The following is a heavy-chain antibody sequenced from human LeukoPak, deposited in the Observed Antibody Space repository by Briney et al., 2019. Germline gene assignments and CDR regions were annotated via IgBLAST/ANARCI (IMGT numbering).Heavy chain of an antibody. D-gene: IGHD4-17*01. CDR2: IYYSGST. V-gene: IGHV4-59*01. J-gene: IGHJ6*02. CDR1: GGSISSYY. CDR3: ARDFAVTTAYYYGMDV. Sequence: PSETLSLTCTVSGGSISSYYWSWIRQPPEKGLEWLGSIYYSGSTNYNPSLKSRVTISVDTSKNQFSLNLRSVTTADTAVYYCARDFAVTTAYYYGMDVWGQGTTVAVSS.